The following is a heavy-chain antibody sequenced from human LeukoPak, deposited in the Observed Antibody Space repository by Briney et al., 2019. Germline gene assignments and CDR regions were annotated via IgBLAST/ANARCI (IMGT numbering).Heavy chain of an antibody. D-gene: IGHD6-19*01. CDR1: GLTFSSYW. J-gene: IGHJ4*02. V-gene: IGHV3-7*01. CDR2: IKQDGSEK. CDR3: ARLAVAGPRYFDY. Sequence: GGSLRLSCAASGLTFSSYWMSWVRQAPGKGLEWVANIKQDGSEKYYVDSVKGRFTISRDNAKNSLYLQMNSLRAEDTAVYYCARLAVAGPRYFDYWGQGTLVTVSS.